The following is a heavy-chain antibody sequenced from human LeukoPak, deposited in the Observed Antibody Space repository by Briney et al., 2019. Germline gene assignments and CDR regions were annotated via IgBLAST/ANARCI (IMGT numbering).Heavy chain of an antibody. CDR3: AKDLRSPGFYYFDY. V-gene: IGHV3-23*01. Sequence: GGSLRLSCAASGFTFSSYAMTWVRQAPGKGLEWVSVISGSGGTTYYADSVNGRFTISRDNSQNTLYLQMNSLRAEDTAVYYCAKDLRSPGFYYFDYWGQGTLVTVSS. CDR2: ISGSGGTT. J-gene: IGHJ4*02. D-gene: IGHD6-25*01. CDR1: GFTFSSYA.